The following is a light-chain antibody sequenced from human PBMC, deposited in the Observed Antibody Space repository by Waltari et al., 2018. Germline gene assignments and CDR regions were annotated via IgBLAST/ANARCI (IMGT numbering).Light chain of an antibody. CDR2: DAF. CDR3: QQYDSLPLS. J-gene: IGKJ4*01. Sequence: DIRMTQSPSSLSASVGDRVTITCQASQDIYNDLDWYKQKPGKAPKLLIYDAFNLETGVPSRFSGSGSGTHFTLTISSLQPEDAATYYCQQYDSLPLSFGGGTKVDIK. V-gene: IGKV1-33*01. CDR1: QDIYND.